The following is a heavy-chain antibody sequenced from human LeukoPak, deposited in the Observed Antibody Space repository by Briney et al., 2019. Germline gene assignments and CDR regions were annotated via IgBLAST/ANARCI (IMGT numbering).Heavy chain of an antibody. V-gene: IGHV4-4*07. CDR1: GGSISSYY. D-gene: IGHD3-10*01. CDR3: ARAPEDYGSGSYYAFDI. CDR2: IYTSGST. J-gene: IGHJ3*02. Sequence: SETLSLTCTVSGGSISSYYWSWIRQPAGKGLEWIGRIYTSGSTNYNPSLKSRVTMSVDTSKNQFSLKLSSVTAADTAVYYCARAPEDYGSGSYYAFDIWGQGTMVTVSS.